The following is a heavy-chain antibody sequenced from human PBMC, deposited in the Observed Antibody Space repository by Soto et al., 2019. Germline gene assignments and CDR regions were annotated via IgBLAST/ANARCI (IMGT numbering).Heavy chain of an antibody. J-gene: IGHJ4*02. CDR1: GYAVTTYG. CDR2: ISAHNGNT. Sequence: QVHLVQSGAEVKKPGASVKVSCQGSGYAVTTYGITWVRQAPGQGLEWMGWISAHNGNTNYAQKLQGRVTVTRDTSTSTAYMELRSLRYDDTAVYYCARGRYGGYWGQGALVTVSS. D-gene: IGHD3-10*01. V-gene: IGHV1-18*01. CDR3: ARGRYGGY.